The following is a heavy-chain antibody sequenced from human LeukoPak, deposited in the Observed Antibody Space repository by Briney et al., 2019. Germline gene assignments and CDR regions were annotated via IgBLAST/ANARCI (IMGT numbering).Heavy chain of an antibody. CDR3: ASVCDRYLPELLYGMDV. V-gene: IGHV1-69*13. D-gene: IGHD1-14*01. CDR1: GGTFSSYA. CDR2: IIPIFGTA. J-gene: IGHJ6*02. Sequence: ASVKVSCKASGGTFSSYAISWVRQAPGQGLEWMGGIIPIFGTANYAQKFQGRVTITADESTSTAYMELSSLRSEDAAVYYCASVCDRYLPELLYGMDVWGQGTTVTVSS.